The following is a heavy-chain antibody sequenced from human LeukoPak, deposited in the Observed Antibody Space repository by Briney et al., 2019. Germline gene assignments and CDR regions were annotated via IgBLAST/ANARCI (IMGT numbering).Heavy chain of an antibody. CDR2: ISISSSYT. Sequence: GGSLRLSCAASGFTFSSYSMNWVRQAPGKGLEWVSYISISSSYTNSAVSVKGRFTISRDNAKNSLYLQMNSLRAEDTAVYYCAKARATYLYDTSGYSALDYWGQGTLVTVSS. V-gene: IGHV3-21*05. CDR1: GFTFSSYS. J-gene: IGHJ4*02. CDR3: AKARATYLYDTSGYSALDY. D-gene: IGHD3-22*01.